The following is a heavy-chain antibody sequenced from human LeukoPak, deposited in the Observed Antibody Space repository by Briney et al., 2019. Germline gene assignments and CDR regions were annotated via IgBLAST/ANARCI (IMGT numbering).Heavy chain of an antibody. Sequence: GGSLRLSCGASGFTFSSYAMNWVRRAPGKGLEWVSSISDSGGSTYYVDSVKGRFTISRDNSRNTLSLQMNNLGTEDTAIYYCAKDYTSGWFDYWGQGTPVTVSS. CDR3: AKDYTSGWFDY. D-gene: IGHD6-19*01. CDR2: ISDSGGST. CDR1: GFTFSSYA. V-gene: IGHV3-23*01. J-gene: IGHJ4*02.